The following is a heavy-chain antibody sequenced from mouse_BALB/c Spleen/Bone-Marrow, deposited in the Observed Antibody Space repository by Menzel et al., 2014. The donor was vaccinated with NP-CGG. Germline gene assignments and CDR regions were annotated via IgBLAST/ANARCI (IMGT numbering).Heavy chain of an antibody. CDR2: ISSGSSTI. Sequence: EVMLVESGGGLVQPGGSRELSCAASGFTFSSFGMHWVRQAPEKGLEWVAYISSGSSTIYYADTVKGRFTISRDNPKNTLFLQMTSLRSEDTAMYYCARSGIGYYYGSNSYAMDYWGQGTSVTVSS. CDR3: ARSGIGYYYGSNSYAMDY. V-gene: IGHV5-17*02. J-gene: IGHJ4*01. D-gene: IGHD1-1*01. CDR1: GFTFSSFG.